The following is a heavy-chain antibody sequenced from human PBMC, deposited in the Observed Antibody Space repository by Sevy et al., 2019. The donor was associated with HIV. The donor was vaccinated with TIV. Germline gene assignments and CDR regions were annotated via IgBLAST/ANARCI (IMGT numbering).Heavy chain of an antibody. J-gene: IGHJ4*02. D-gene: IGHD3-22*01. CDR1: GFTFSNAW. Sequence: GGSLRLSCAASGFTFSNAWMSWVRQAPGKGLEWVGRCKSKTDGGTTDYAAPVKGRFTISRDDSKNTLYLQMNSLKTEDTAVYYCTNRITMIVVVITYDYWGQGTLVTVSS. CDR3: TNRITMIVVVITYDY. CDR2: CKSKTDGGTT. V-gene: IGHV3-15*01.